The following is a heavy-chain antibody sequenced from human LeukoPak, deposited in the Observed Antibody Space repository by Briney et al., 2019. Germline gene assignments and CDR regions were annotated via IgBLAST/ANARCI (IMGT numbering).Heavy chain of an antibody. Sequence: PGGSLRLSCAASGFTFSSHDMSWVRQAPGKGLEWVSDIRSGGGSSYYADSVKGRFTLSRDNPKNTLYLQMNSLRAEDTAVYYCAKGPPFSSSWYFDYWAQGTLVTVSS. CDR3: AKGPPFSSSWYFDY. V-gene: IGHV3-23*01. CDR2: IRSGGGSS. D-gene: IGHD6-13*01. CDR1: GFTFSSHD. J-gene: IGHJ4*02.